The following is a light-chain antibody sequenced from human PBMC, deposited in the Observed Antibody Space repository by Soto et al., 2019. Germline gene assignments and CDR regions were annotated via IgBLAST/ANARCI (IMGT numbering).Light chain of an antibody. CDR1: QTISSW. V-gene: IGKV1-5*03. Sequence: DIQMTQSPSTLSGSVGDRVTLSCPASQTISSWLAWYQQKPGKAPKLLIYKASTLKSGVPSRFSGSGSGTEFTLTSSSLQPDDFATYYCQHYNSYSEAFGQGTKGDIK. CDR2: KAS. J-gene: IGKJ1*01. CDR3: QHYNSYSEA.